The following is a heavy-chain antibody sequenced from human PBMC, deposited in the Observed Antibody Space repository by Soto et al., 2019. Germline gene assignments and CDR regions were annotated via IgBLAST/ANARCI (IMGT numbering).Heavy chain of an antibody. J-gene: IGHJ4*02. Sequence: SETLSLTCTVSGGSNIRDGYYWSWIRQHPGKGLEWIAYISYSGSSYSNPSLKSRVTISADTSKNQFSLRLTSVTAADTDVYFCARETPAGSADFWGQGTLVT. CDR3: ARETPAGSADF. V-gene: IGHV4-31*03. CDR1: GGSNIRDGYY. D-gene: IGHD2-2*01. CDR2: ISYSGSS.